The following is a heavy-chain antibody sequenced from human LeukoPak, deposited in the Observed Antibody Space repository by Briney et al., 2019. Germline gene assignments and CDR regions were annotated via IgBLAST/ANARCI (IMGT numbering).Heavy chain of an antibody. CDR3: ARDRDSSGWYGYYFDY. CDR1: GFRVTTYW. D-gene: IGHD6-19*01. J-gene: IGHJ4*02. V-gene: IGHV3-7*01. Sequence: PGVSLRLSCAASGFRVTTYWMSWVRQAPGKGREWVANIKEDGSDKYYVDSVRGRFTTSRDNAKNSLYLQMSSLRAEDTAVYYCARDRDSSGWYGYYFDYWGQGTLVTASS. CDR2: IKEDGSDK.